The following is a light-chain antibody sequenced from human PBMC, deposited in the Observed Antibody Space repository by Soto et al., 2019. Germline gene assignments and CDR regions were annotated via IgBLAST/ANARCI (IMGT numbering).Light chain of an antibody. J-gene: IGKJ1*01. V-gene: IGKV1-6*01. CDR3: LQDHNYFWT. CDR2: GAS. CDR1: QDIRNY. Sequence: AVQMTQSPSSLSASVGDRVTITCRASQDIRNYLGWYQQKPGKAPKLLIYGASSLQSGVPSRFAGSGSGTDFTLTISSLQPEVFASYFCLQDHNYFWTFGQGTKVDI.